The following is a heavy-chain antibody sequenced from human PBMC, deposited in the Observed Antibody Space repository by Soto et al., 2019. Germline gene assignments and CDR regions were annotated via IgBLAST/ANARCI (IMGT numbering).Heavy chain of an antibody. Sequence: ASVKVSCKASGYTFTAYYIHCVRQAPGQGLEWMGWINPNSGATNYAQKFQGRVTMTRDTSISTAYMELSRLRSDDTAVYYCAREPATAKPEGVDFWGQGTLVTVSS. J-gene: IGHJ4*02. D-gene: IGHD1-1*01. V-gene: IGHV1-2*02. CDR1: GYTFTAYY. CDR2: INPNSGAT. CDR3: AREPATAKPEGVDF.